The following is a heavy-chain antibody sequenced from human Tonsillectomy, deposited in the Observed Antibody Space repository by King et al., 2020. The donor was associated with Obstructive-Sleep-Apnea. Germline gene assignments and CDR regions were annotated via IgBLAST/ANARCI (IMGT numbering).Heavy chain of an antibody. D-gene: IGHD5-18*01. V-gene: IGHV4-31*03. J-gene: IGHJ6*02. CDR2: IYYSGST. CDR3: ARVTARQYGMDV. CDR1: GGSISSGGYY. Sequence: QLQESGPGLVRPSQTLSLTCTVSGGSISSGGYYWSWIRQHPGKGLEWIGYIYYSGSTYYNPSLKSRVTISVDTSKNQFSLKLSSVTAADTAVYYCARVTARQYGMDVWGQGTTVTVSS.